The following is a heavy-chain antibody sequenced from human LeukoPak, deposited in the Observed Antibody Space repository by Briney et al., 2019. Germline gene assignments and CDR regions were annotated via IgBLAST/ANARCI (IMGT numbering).Heavy chain of an antibody. CDR2: INPSGGST. CDR3: ARAETSMRGDYYYMDV. J-gene: IGHJ6*03. Sequence: ASVKVSCKASGYIFTNYYMHWVRQAPGQGLEWMGTINPSGGSTTYAQKFQGRVTITTDESTSTAYMELSSLRSEDTAVYYCARAETSMRGDYYYMDVWGKGTTVTVSS. V-gene: IGHV1-46*01. D-gene: IGHD3-10*01. CDR1: GYIFTNYY.